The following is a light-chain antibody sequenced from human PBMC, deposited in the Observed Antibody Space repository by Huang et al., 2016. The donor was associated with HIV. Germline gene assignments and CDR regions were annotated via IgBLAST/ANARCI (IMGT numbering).Light chain of an antibody. CDR1: QTISSY. CDR2: AAS. CDR3: RQSYSTPPT. V-gene: IGKV1-39*01. Sequence: IQMTQSPSSLYASVGDRVIITCRASQTISSYIHWDQHKPGKAPTLLIYAASTLHSGVPSRFSGRSTGPEFSEFFLTINGLQPDDFAIYYCRQSYSTPPTFGQGTRV. J-gene: IGKJ1*01.